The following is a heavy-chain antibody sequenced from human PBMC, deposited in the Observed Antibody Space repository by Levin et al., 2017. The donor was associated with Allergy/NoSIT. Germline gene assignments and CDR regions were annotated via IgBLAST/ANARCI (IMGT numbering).Heavy chain of an antibody. CDR1: GFTFSNFW. D-gene: IGHD2/OR15-2a*01. J-gene: IGHJ4*02. Sequence: GGSLRLSCAASGFTFSNFWMTWVRQAPGKGLEWVANIKEDGGDIYYVDSVKGRFTISRDNAKNSLYLQMNSLRAEDTAVYYCARDTYRFFDFWGQGTLVTVSS. V-gene: IGHV3-7*01. CDR3: ARDTYRFFDF. CDR2: IKEDGGDI.